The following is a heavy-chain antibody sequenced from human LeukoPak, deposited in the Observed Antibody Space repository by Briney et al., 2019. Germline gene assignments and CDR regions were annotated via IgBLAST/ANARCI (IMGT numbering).Heavy chain of an antibody. D-gene: IGHD3-22*01. Sequence: GGSLRLSCAASGFTFSSYSMNWVRQAPGKGLEWVSAISGSGGSTYYADSVKGRFTISRDNSKNTLYLQMNSLRAEDTAVYYCAVYYYDSSGPFDIWGQGTMVTVSS. CDR3: AVYYYDSSGPFDI. CDR2: ISGSGGST. V-gene: IGHV3-23*01. J-gene: IGHJ3*02. CDR1: GFTFSSYS.